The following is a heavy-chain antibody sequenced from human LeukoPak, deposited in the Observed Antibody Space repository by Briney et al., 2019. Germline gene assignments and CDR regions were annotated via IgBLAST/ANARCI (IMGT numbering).Heavy chain of an antibody. CDR2: INHSGST. Sequence: SETLSLTCAVYGESFSGYYWSWIRQPPGKGLEWIGEINHSGSTNYNPSLKSRVTISVDTSKNYFSLKLSSVTAADTAVYYCAREYPKGGSYRFDPWGQGTLVTVSS. D-gene: IGHD1-26*01. CDR3: AREYPKGGSYRFDP. J-gene: IGHJ5*02. CDR1: GESFSGYY. V-gene: IGHV4-34*01.